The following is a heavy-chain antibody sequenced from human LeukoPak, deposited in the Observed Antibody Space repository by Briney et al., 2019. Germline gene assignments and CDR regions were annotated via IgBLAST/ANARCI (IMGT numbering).Heavy chain of an antibody. D-gene: IGHD2-15*01. CDR2: IIPIFGTA. CDR3: ARTELGYCSGGSCYAYFDY. CDR1: GGTFSSYA. J-gene: IGHJ4*02. V-gene: IGHV1-69*05. Sequence: ASVKVSCKASGGTFSSYAISWVRQAPGQGLEWMGRIIPIFGTANYAQKFQGRVTITTDESTSTAYMELSNLRSEDTAVYYCARTELGYCSGGSCYAYFDYWGQGTLVTVSS.